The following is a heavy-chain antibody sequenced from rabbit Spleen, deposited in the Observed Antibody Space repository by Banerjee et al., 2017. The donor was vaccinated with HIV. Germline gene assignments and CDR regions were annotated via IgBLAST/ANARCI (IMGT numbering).Heavy chain of an antibody. V-gene: IGHV1S45*01. J-gene: IGHJ4*01. Sequence: QEQLEESGGDLVKPEGSLTLTCTASGFSFSNDWICWVRQAPGKGLEWIACIYAGGSGSTFYASWAKGRFTISETSSTTVTLQMTSLTAADTATYFCARDLVAVIGWNFNLWGPGTLVTVS. CDR3: ARDLVAVIGWNFNL. CDR1: GFSFSNDW. D-gene: IGHD1-1*01. CDR2: IYAGGSGST.